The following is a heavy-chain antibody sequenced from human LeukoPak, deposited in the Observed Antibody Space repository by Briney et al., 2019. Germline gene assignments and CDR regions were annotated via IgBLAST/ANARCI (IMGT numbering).Heavy chain of an antibody. V-gene: IGHV3-7*01. Sequence: PGGSLRLSCAAPGFTFSSYSMNWVRQAPGKGLEWVANIKQDGSEKYYVDSVKGRFTISRDNAKNSLYLQMNSLRAEDTAVYYCARDWVFGFDYWGQGTLVTVSS. CDR3: ARDWVFGFDY. J-gene: IGHJ4*02. CDR2: IKQDGSEK. D-gene: IGHD3-16*01. CDR1: GFTFSSYS.